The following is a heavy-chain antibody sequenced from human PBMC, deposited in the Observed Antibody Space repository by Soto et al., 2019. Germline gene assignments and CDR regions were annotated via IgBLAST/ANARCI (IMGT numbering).Heavy chain of an antibody. J-gene: IGHJ5*02. Sequence: QVQLVESGGGLVKPGGSLRLSCAASGFTFSDYYMSWIRQAPGKGLEWVSYISSSGSTIYYADSVKGRFTISRDNAKNSLYLQMNSLRAEXXXXXXXXXXXGXFDPWGQGTLVTVSS. CDR2: ISSSGSTI. CDR1: GFTFSDYY. CDR3: XXXXGXFDP. V-gene: IGHV3-11*01.